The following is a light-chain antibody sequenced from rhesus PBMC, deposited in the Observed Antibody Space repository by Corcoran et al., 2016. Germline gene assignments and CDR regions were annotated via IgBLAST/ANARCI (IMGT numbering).Light chain of an antibody. CDR2: GAS. V-gene: IGKV3-42*03. CDR1: QSVSSS. CDR3: QQYSNWPLT. Sequence: EIVLTQSPATLSLSPGERATLSCRASQSVSSSLAWYQQKPAQAPRLLIYGASSRATGIPYRFSGSGSGTDFTLTISSLEPEDFAVYYCQQYSNWPLTFGGGTKVEIK. J-gene: IGKJ4*01.